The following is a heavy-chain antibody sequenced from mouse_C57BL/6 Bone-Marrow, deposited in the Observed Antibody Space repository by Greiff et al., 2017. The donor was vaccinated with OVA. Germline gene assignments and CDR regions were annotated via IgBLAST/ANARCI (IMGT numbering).Heavy chain of an antibody. J-gene: IGHJ2*01. D-gene: IGHD2-2*01. CDR3: ARSIWLRRRDFDY. CDR2: LDPSDSYT. V-gene: IGHV1-50*01. CDR1: GYTFTSYW. Sequence: VQLQQPGAELVKPGASVKLSCKASGYTFTSYWMQWVKQRPGQGLEWIGELDPSDSYTNYNQKFKGKATLTVDTSSSTAYMQLSSLTSEDSAVYYCARSIWLRRRDFDYWGQGTTLTVSS.